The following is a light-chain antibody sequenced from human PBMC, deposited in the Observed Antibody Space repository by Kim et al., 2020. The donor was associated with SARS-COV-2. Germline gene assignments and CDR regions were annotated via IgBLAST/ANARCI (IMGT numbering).Light chain of an antibody. CDR2: GKN. CDR1: SLRIYY. Sequence: ALGQTVRSTCQGDSLRIYYASWYQQKPGQAPVLVIYGKNNRPSGIPDRFSGSSSGNTASLTITGAQAEDEADYYCNSRDSSDNHVVFGGGTQLTVL. J-gene: IGLJ2*01. V-gene: IGLV3-19*01. CDR3: NSRDSSDNHVV.